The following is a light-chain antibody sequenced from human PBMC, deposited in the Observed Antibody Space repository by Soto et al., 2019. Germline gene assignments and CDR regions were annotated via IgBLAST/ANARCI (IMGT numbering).Light chain of an antibody. CDR3: AAWDDSLIALL. J-gene: IGLJ3*02. V-gene: IGLV1-44*01. CDR2: SND. CDR1: YSNVGSNV. Sequence: QSVLTQPTSASGTPGQRVTISCSGTYSNVGSNVVNWYQQVPGAAPKLVIYSNDRRPSGVPDRFFGSKSGASASLAISGLQTEDEADYYCAAWDDSLIALLFGGGTKLTVL.